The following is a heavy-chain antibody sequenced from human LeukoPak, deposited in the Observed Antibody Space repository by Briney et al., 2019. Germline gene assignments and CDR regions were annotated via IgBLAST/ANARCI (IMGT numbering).Heavy chain of an antibody. V-gene: IGHV5-51*01. Sequence: GESLKISCKGSGYSFTSYWIGWVRQMPGKGLEWMGIIYPGDSDTRYSPSFQGQVTISADKSISTAYLQWSSLKASDTAMYYCARQRRIGYSGYDYYWFDPWGQGTLVTVSS. J-gene: IGHJ5*02. CDR3: ARQRRIGYSGYDYYWFDP. CDR2: IYPGDSDT. CDR1: GYSFTSYW. D-gene: IGHD5-12*01.